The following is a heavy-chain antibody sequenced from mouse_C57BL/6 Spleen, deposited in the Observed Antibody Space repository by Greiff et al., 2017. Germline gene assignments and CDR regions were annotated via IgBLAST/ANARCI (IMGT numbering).Heavy chain of an antibody. Sequence: QVQLQQSGPELVKPGASVKLSCKASGYTFTSYDINWVKQRPGQGLEWIGWIYPRDGSTKYNEKFKGKATLTVDTASSTAYMELHSLTSEDSAVYFCARWGGTTVVAPYYYAMDYWGQGTSVPVSS. V-gene: IGHV1-85*01. CDR1: GYTFTSYD. J-gene: IGHJ4*01. CDR2: IYPRDGST. D-gene: IGHD1-1*01. CDR3: ARWGGTTVVAPYYYAMDY.